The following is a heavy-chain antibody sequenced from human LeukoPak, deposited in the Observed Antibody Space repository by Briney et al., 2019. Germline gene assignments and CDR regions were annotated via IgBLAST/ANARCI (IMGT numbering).Heavy chain of an antibody. CDR2: IYTSGST. CDR3: ARSRSVPGYCSSTSCPKDYYMDV. Sequence: PSETLSLTCTVSGGSISSYCWSWIRQPPGKGLEWIGYIYTSGSTNYNPSLKSRVTISVDTSKNQFSLKLSSVTAADTAVYYCARSRSVPGYCSSTSCPKDYYMDVWGKGTTVTVSS. CDR1: GGSISSYC. D-gene: IGHD2-2*01. J-gene: IGHJ6*03. V-gene: IGHV4-4*09.